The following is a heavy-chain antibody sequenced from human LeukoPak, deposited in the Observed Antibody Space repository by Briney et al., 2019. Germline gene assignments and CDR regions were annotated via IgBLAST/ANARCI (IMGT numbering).Heavy chain of an antibody. CDR1: GFTFSSYA. D-gene: IGHD6-13*01. V-gene: IGHV3-23*01. J-gene: IGHJ6*02. CDR3: AKFSGSPRDYYYYGMDV. Sequence: TGGSLRLSYAASGFTFSSYAMSWVRQAPGKGLEWVSAISGSGGSTYYADSVKGRFTISRDNSKNTLYLQMNSLRAEDTAVYYCAKFSGSPRDYYYYGMDVWGQGTTVTVSS. CDR2: ISGSGGST.